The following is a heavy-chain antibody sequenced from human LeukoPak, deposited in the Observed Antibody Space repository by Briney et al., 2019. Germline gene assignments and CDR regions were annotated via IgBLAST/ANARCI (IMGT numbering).Heavy chain of an antibody. V-gene: IGHV4-31*11. J-gene: IGHJ3*02. CDR3: ASAGKPMGVVVPAAMVAFDI. CDR2: IYYSGST. Sequence: SETLSLTCAVYGGSFSGYYWSWIRQHPGKGLEWIGYIYYSGSTYYNPSLKSRVTISVDTSKNQFSLKLSSVTAADTAVYYCASAGKPMGVVVPAAMVAFDIWGQGTMVTVSS. CDR1: GGSFSGYY. D-gene: IGHD2-2*01.